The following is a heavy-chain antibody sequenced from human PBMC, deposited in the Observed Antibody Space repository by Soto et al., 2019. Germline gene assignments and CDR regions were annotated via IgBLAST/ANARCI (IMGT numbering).Heavy chain of an antibody. D-gene: IGHD1-26*01. Sequence: GASVKVSCKASGGTFSSYAISWVRQAPGQGLEWMGGIIPIFGTANYAQKFQGRVTITADESTSTAYMELSSLRSEDTAVYYCAGSRIRWELASHYDNYNGMHVWRHGTTVTVSS. J-gene: IGHJ6*02. CDR1: GGTFSSYA. CDR2: IIPIFGTA. CDR3: AGSRIRWELASHYDNYNGMHV. V-gene: IGHV1-69*13.